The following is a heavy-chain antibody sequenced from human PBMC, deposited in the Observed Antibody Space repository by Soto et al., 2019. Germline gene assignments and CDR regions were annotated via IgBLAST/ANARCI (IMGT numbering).Heavy chain of an antibody. Sequence: PSETLSLTCTVSGGSISSSGYYWGWIRQPPGKGLEWIGSIYYSGSTYYNPSLKSRVTISVDTSKNQFSLKLSSVTAADTAVYYCARLYGDYRYYYYGMDVWGQGTTVTVSS. CDR3: ARLYGDYRYYYYGMDV. CDR2: IYYSGST. D-gene: IGHD4-17*01. J-gene: IGHJ6*02. CDR1: GGSISSSGYY. V-gene: IGHV4-39*01.